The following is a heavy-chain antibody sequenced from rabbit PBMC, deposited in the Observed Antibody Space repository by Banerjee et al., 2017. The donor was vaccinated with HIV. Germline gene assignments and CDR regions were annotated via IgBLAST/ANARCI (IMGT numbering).Heavy chain of an antibody. J-gene: IGHJ3*01. Sequence: QSLEESGGDLVKPGASLTLTCKASGIDFSSYYYMCWVRQAPGKGLEWIACIYTNSGRTWYASWVNGRFTISKTSSTTVTLQMTSLTAADTATYFCARNMGYGSSSGYYGLWGQGTLVTVS. CDR2: IYTNSGRT. D-gene: IGHD1-1*01. CDR1: GIDFSSYYY. V-gene: IGHV1S40*01. CDR3: ARNMGYGSSSGYYGL.